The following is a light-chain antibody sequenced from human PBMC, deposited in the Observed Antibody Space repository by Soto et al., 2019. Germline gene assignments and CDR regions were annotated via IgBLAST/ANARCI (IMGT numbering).Light chain of an antibody. CDR3: KQYKSYSPVT. Sequence: EIVLTQSPGTLSLSPGERATLSCRASQSVSSNYLAWFQQKPGQAPRLLIYGASSRATGIPDRFSGSGSGTDFTLTISRLEPEDFTTYYSKQYKSYSPVTFGQGTKLEIK. J-gene: IGKJ2*01. CDR1: QSVSSNY. V-gene: IGKV3-20*01. CDR2: GAS.